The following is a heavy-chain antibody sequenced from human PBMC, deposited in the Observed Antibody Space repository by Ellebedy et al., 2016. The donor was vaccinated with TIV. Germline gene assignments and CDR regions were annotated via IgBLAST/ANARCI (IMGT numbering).Heavy chain of an antibody. Sequence: GESLKISCVASGFSFRSYWMIWVRQAPGKGLEWVANIYQDGSNQYYVDSVKGRFTISRDNANKSLFLQMNSLRGEDTAVYYCARRGSEGEYAVKINSWLDRWGRGKMGNVSS. CDR3: ARRGSEGEYAVKINSWLDR. D-gene: IGHD4-17*01. J-gene: IGHJ5*02. CDR2: IYQDGSNQ. CDR1: GFSFRSYW. V-gene: IGHV3-7*01.